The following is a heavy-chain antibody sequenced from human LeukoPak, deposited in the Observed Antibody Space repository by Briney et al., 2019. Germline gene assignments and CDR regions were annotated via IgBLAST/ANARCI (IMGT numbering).Heavy chain of an antibody. V-gene: IGHV5-51*01. D-gene: IGHD5-12*01. J-gene: IGHJ3*01. CDR3: ARHKAERGSSGYDWGAFDV. Sequence: GESLKITCKNSGYRFNNYWIGWVRQMPGKGLEWMGIIYPDDSDTRYSPSFQGQVTISADKSISTAYLQWSSLKASDTAMYYCARHKAERGSSGYDWGAFDVWGQGTMVTVSS. CDR1: GYRFNNYW. CDR2: IYPDDSDT.